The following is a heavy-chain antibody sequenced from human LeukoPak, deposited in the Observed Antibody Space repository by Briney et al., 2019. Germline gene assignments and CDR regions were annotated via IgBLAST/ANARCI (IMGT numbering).Heavy chain of an antibody. Sequence: AGGSLRLSCAASGFTFSSYALSWVRQAPGKGLECIGKIYHINSSNCNASLKSRVTISVDTSKNQFSLKLSSVTAADTAVYYCARDLYGSWYSGTRVTWGQGTLVTVSS. CDR3: ARDLYGSWYSGTRVT. V-gene: IGHV4-4*02. D-gene: IGHD6-13*01. J-gene: IGHJ4*02. CDR2: IYHINSS. CDR1: GFTFSSYAL.